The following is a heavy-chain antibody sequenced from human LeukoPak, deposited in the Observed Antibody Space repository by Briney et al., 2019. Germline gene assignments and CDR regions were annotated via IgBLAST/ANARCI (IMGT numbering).Heavy chain of an antibody. CDR2: VYHSGIT. CDR1: GGSITNTNYY. CDR3: AREWQYQFDY. V-gene: IGHV4-39*07. J-gene: IGHJ4*02. Sequence: SETLSLTCTVSGGSITNTNYYWAWIRQPPGEGLEWVGSVYHSGITYYTPSLKSRVSISVDTSKNQFSLKVTSVTAADTAVYYCAREWQYQFDYWGQGSLVTVSS. D-gene: IGHD4-11*01.